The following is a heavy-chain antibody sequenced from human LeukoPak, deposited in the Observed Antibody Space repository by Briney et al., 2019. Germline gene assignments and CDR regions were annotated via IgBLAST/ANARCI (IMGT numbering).Heavy chain of an antibody. Sequence: GGSLRLSCAASGFTFSSYWMSWVRQAPGKGLEWVANIKQDGSEKYYVDSVKGRFTISRDNAKNSPYLQMNSLRAEDTAVYYCARVMTYYYGSGLVLYFDYWGQGTLVTVSS. CDR2: IKQDGSEK. CDR3: ARVMTYYYGSGLVLYFDY. J-gene: IGHJ4*02. CDR1: GFTFSSYW. V-gene: IGHV3-7*03. D-gene: IGHD3-10*01.